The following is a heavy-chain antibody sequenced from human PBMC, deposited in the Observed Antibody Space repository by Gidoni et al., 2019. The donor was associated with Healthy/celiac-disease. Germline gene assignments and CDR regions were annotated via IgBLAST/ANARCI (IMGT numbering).Heavy chain of an antibody. CDR2: ISSSSSYI. Sequence: EVQLVESGGGLVKPGGSLRLSCAASGFTFSSYSMNWVRQAPGKGLEWVSSISSSSSYISYADSVKGRFTISRDNAKNSLYLQINSLRAEDTAVYYCARDKFVIGPFDYWGQGTLVTVSS. D-gene: IGHD3-22*01. CDR3: ARDKFVIGPFDY. J-gene: IGHJ4*02. V-gene: IGHV3-21*01. CDR1: GFTFSSYS.